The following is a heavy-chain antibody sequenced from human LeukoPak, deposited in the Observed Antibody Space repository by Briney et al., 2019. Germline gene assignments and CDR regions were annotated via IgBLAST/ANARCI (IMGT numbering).Heavy chain of an antibody. CDR3: ARDGEYYDFWSGYYDFDY. J-gene: IGHJ4*02. Sequence: ASVTVSCKASGYTFTSNYIHWVRQAPGQGLEWMGMIYPRDGSTSYAQKFQGRVTVTRDTSTSTVHMELSGLRSEDTAVYYCARDGEYYDFWSGYYDFDYWGQGTLVTVSS. D-gene: IGHD3-3*01. V-gene: IGHV1-46*01. CDR2: IYPRDGST. CDR1: GYTFTSNY.